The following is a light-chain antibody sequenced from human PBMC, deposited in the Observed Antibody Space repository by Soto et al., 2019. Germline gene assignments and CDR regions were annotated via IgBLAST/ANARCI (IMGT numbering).Light chain of an antibody. Sequence: QSVLTQPASVSGSPGQSITISCTGTNSDVGGYNFVSWYQQHPGKAPKLMIYDVSNRPSGVSNRFSGSKSGNTASLNISGLQAEDEAYYYCSSYTSSSIPYVFGIGTKVTVL. CDR2: DVS. V-gene: IGLV2-14*01. CDR3: SSYTSSSIPYV. CDR1: NSDVGGYNF. J-gene: IGLJ1*01.